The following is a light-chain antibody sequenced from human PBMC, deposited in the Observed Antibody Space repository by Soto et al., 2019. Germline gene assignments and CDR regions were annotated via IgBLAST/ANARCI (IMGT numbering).Light chain of an antibody. V-gene: IGKV3-15*01. CDR1: QSVSSN. J-gene: IGKJ1*01. CDR2: GAS. CDR3: QQYNNWPWT. Sequence: EIVMTQSPATLSVSPGERATLSCRASQSVSSNLAWYQQKPGQPPRLLIYGASTRATGIPARFSGSGSGTDFTLTISSLQSEDFAVYYCQQYNNWPWTFGQGTKVEIK.